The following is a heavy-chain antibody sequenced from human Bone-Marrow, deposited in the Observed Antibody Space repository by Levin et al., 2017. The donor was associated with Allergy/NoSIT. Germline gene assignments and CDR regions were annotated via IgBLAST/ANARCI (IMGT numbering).Heavy chain of an antibody. CDR3: VKGNSYYENSGYILDFFDY. CDR2: VSYVGSHK. D-gene: IGHD3-22*01. V-gene: IGHV3-30*18. J-gene: IGHJ4*02. CDR1: GLTFSRFG. Sequence: GESLKISCAVSGLTFSRFGMHWVRQAPGKGLEWVAVVSYVGSHKYYGDSVKGRFTISRDNSKNTLYLQLNSLRAEDTAVYYCVKGNSYYENSGYILDFFDYWGRGTLVTVSS.